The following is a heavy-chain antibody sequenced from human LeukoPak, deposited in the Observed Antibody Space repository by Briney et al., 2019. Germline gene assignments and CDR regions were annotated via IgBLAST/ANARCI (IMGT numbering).Heavy chain of an antibody. J-gene: IGHJ4*02. V-gene: IGHV3-48*02. CDR1: GITFTNYA. D-gene: IGHD2-15*01. Sequence: GGSLRLSCAASGITFTNYAMTWVRQAPGKGLEWISYISSSSTTIYYADSVKGRFTISRDNAKNSLYLQMNSLRDEDTAVYYCARDLYFWGQGTLVTVSS. CDR2: ISSSSTTI. CDR3: ARDLYF.